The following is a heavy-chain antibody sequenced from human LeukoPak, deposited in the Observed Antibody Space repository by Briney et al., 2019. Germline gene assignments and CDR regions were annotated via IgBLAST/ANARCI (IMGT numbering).Heavy chain of an antibody. CDR3: ARVYYSGSYDYWYFDL. CDR2: IYYSGGT. Sequence: SETLSLTCTVSGGSISSYYWSWIRQHPGKGLEWIGYIYYSGGTNYNPSLKSRVTISVGTSKNLFSLKLGSVTAADTAVYYCARVYYSGSYDYWYFDLWGRGTLVTVSS. CDR1: GGSISSYY. V-gene: IGHV4-59*01. D-gene: IGHD6-13*01. J-gene: IGHJ2*01.